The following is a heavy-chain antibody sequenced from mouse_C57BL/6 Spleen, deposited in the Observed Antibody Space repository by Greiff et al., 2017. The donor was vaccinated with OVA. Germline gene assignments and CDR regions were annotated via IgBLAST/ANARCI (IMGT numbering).Heavy chain of an antibody. CDR1: GYTFTDYY. V-gene: IGHV1-76*01. Sequence: VQLQQSGAELVRPGASVKLSCKASGYTFTDYYINWVKQRPGQGLEWIARIYPGSGNTYYNEKFTGKATLTAEKSSSTAYMQLSSLTSEDSAVYFCARSGTGDYWGQGTTLTVSS. D-gene: IGHD4-1*01. J-gene: IGHJ2*01. CDR2: IYPGSGNT. CDR3: ARSGTGDY.